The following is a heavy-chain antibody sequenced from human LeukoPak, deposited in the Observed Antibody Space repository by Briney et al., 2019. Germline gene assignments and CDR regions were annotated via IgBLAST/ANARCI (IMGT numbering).Heavy chain of an antibody. V-gene: IGHV3-20*04. CDR3: ARSVPSYDSSGYYYVFDY. Sequence: PGGSLRFSCAASGFTFDDYGMSWVRQAPGKGLEWVSGINWNGGSTGYADSVKGRFTISRDNAKNSLYLQMNSLRAEDTALYYCARSVPSYDSSGYYYVFDYWGQGTLVTVSS. CDR1: GFTFDDYG. J-gene: IGHJ4*02. D-gene: IGHD3-22*01. CDR2: INWNGGST.